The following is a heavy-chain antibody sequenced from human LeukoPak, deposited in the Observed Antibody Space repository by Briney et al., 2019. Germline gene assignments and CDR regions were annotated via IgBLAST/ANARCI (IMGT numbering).Heavy chain of an antibody. D-gene: IGHD6-19*01. Sequence: GRSLRLSCAASGFTFHDYAMHWVRQAPGKGLEWVSGISWYSGTVGYADSVKGRFTIPRDNAKNSLYLHMNSLRSEDTALYYCARVSGYSTGWSSFDYWGQGALVIVSS. CDR2: ISWYSGTV. CDR3: ARVSGYSTGWSSFDY. CDR1: GFTFHDYA. V-gene: IGHV3-9*01. J-gene: IGHJ4*02.